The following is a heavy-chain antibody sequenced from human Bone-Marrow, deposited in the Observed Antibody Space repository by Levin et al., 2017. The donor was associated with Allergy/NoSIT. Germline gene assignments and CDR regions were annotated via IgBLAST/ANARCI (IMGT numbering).Heavy chain of an antibody. CDR3: ARIPDTTSEFDY. V-gene: IGHV4-31*03. CDR2: IYDSGST. CDR1: GGSIRSGGYY. Sequence: SETLFLTCTVSGGSIRSGGYYWSWIRQHPGKGLEWIGYIYDSGSTSYNPSLESRVAISVDTSKNQFYLKLTSLTAADTAVYYCARIPDTTSEFDYWGQGTLVTVSS. J-gene: IGHJ4*02. D-gene: IGHD5-18*01.